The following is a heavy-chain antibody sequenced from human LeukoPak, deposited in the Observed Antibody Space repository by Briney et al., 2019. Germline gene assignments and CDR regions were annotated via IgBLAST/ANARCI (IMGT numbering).Heavy chain of an antibody. Sequence: GGSLRLSCAASGFTFSSYAMSWVRQAPGKGLEWVSAISGSGGSTYYADSVKGRFTISRDNSKNTVYLQMNSLRAEDTAVYYCAKVGYGDYGLDYWGQGTLVTVSS. CDR1: GFTFSSYA. J-gene: IGHJ4*02. D-gene: IGHD4-17*01. V-gene: IGHV3-23*01. CDR2: ISGSGGST. CDR3: AKVGYGDYGLDY.